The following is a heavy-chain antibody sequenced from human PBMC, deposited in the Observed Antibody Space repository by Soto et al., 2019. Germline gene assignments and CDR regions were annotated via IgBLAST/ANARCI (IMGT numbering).Heavy chain of an antibody. Sequence: SVKVSCKASGGTFSSYAISCVRQPPGQGLEWMGGIIPFFGTENYDQKFQDRGTTTADESTSTAYMELSSLRSEDTAVYYCAGDGEHSSGWYHHWGQGTLVTVSS. J-gene: IGHJ5*02. D-gene: IGHD6-19*01. CDR3: AGDGEHSSGWYHH. V-gene: IGHV1-69*13. CDR1: GGTFSSYA. CDR2: IIPFFGTE.